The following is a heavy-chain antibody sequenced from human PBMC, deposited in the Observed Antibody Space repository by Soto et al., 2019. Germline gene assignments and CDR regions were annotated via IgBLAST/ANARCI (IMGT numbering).Heavy chain of an antibody. V-gene: IGHV6-1*01. CDR1: GDSVSGNSAA. D-gene: IGHD2-21*01. Sequence: SQSLSLTCAISGDSVSGNSAAWNWIRQSPSRGLEWLGRTYYRSKWYNDYAGSVKSRITINPDTSKNQFSLQLNSLTPEDTAVYYCARGAFRAYGTFDIWGQGAVVTVSS. CDR2: TYYRSKWYN. J-gene: IGHJ3*02. CDR3: ARGAFRAYGTFDI.